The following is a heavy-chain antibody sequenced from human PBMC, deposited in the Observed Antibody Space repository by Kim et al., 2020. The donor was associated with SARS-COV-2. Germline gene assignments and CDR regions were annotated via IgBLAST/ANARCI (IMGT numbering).Heavy chain of an antibody. Sequence: ASVKVSCKASGYTFTGYYMHWVRQAPGQGLEWMGRINPNSGGTNYAQKFQGRVTMTRDTSISTAYMELSRLRSDDTAVYYCARGDIVLVVYAIDPYEAFDIWGQGTMVTVSS. D-gene: IGHD2-8*02. CDR3: ARGDIVLVVYAIDPYEAFDI. CDR2: INPNSGGT. CDR1: GYTFTGYY. J-gene: IGHJ3*02. V-gene: IGHV1-2*06.